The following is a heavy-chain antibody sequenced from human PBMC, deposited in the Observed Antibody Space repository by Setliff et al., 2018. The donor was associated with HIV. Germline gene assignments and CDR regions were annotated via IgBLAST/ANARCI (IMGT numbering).Heavy chain of an antibody. Sequence: SQTLSLTCAISADFVSSDRAAWNWIRQSPSRGLEWLGRTYYNSRWNYDYAASVESRITITSDTSKNQFSLKLSSVTAADTDVYYCARGQLYCTNGVCYTCYYRIWGQGTLVTVSS. CDR2: TYYNSRWNY. CDR3: ARGQLYCTNGVCYTCYYRI. D-gene: IGHD2-8*01. CDR1: ADFVSSDRAA. V-gene: IGHV6-1*01. J-gene: IGHJ4*02.